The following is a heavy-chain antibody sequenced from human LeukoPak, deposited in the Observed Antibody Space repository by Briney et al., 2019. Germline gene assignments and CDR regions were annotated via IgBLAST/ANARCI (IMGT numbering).Heavy chain of an antibody. CDR2: ISSRSSDI. V-gene: IGHV3-21*01. Sequence: PGGSLRLSCAASGFTFSSYAMHWVRQAPGKGLEWISYISSRSSDIYYADSVKGRFTISRDNAKNSLYLQIHSLRAEDTAVYYCAKSREEDDYVWGSFRPYFDSWGQGTLVTVSS. CDR3: AKSREEDDYVWGSFRPYFDS. J-gene: IGHJ4*01. CDR1: GFTFSSYA. D-gene: IGHD3-16*02.